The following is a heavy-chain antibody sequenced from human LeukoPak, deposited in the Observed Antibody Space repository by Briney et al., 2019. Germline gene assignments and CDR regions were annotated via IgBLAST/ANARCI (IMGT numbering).Heavy chain of an antibody. CDR3: ARRRYSGYLDY. D-gene: IGHD5-12*01. V-gene: IGHV4-34*01. Sequence: GSLRLSCAASGFTFNNYNMNWVRQAPGKGLEWIGEINHSGSTNYNPSLKSRVTISVDTSKNQFSLKLSSVTAADTAVYYCARRRYSGYLDYWGQGTLVTVSS. CDR1: GFTFNNYN. CDR2: INHSGST. J-gene: IGHJ4*02.